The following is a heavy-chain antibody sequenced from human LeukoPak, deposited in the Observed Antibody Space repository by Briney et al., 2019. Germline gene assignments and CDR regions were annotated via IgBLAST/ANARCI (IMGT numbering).Heavy chain of an antibody. CDR3: ARNTSAWSPLGETQSAPHCFDS. CDR2: IYNTGST. Sequence: SETLSLTCGASGNFISRGYYWAWIRQPPGKGLEWIGSIYNTGSTYYNPSLKSRVTMSIDTSKNQFSLKLSSVTAVDTAVYYCARNTSAWSPLGETQSAPHCFDSWGQGTLVTVSS. CDR1: GNFISRGYY. V-gene: IGHV4-38-2*01. D-gene: IGHD6-19*01. J-gene: IGHJ4*02.